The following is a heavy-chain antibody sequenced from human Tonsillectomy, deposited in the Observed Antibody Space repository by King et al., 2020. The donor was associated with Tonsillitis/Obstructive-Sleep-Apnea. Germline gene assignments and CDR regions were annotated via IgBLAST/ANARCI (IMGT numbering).Heavy chain of an antibody. V-gene: IGHV1-69*01. CDR3: ARGRGDFGVVSDAFDI. Sequence: VQLVESGAEVKKPESSVKVSCKASGGTFSSYAISWVRQAPGQGLEWMGGIIPIFGTANYAQKFQGRVTITADESTSTAYMELSSLRSEDTAVYYCARGRGDFGVVSDAFDIWGQGKMVTVSS. CDR1: GGTFSSYA. CDR2: IIPIFGTA. J-gene: IGHJ3*02. D-gene: IGHD3-3*01.